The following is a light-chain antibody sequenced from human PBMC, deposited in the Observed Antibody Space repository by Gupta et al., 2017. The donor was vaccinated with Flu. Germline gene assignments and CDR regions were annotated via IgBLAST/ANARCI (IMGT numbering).Light chain of an antibody. V-gene: IGKV3-11*01. CDR2: DAS. Sequence: EIVLTQSPATLSLSPGERATLSCRASQSVGTYLAWYQQKPGQTPRLLIYDASNRATGITARFSGSGCGTDFTLTISSREQEDFAVYYCQKRSNWPPYTFGQGTKMEIK. CDR3: QKRSNWPPYT. J-gene: IGKJ2*01. CDR1: QSVGTY.